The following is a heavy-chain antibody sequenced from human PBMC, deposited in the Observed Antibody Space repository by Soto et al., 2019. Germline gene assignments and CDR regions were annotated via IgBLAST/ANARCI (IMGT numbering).Heavy chain of an antibody. CDR1: GGTFSSYA. Sequence: SVKVSCKASGGTFSSYAISWVRQAPGQGLEWMGGIIPIFGTANYAQKFQGRVTITADESTSTAYMELSSLRSEDTAVYYCVRRPAAIRGYYYGMDVWGQGTTVTVSS. J-gene: IGHJ6*02. CDR3: VRRPAAIRGYYYGMDV. V-gene: IGHV1-69*13. D-gene: IGHD2-2*02. CDR2: IIPIFGTA.